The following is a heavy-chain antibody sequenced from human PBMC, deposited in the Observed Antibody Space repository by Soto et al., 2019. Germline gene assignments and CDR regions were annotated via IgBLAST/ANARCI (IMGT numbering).Heavy chain of an antibody. Sequence: QVQLVQSGTEVKNPGASVKVSCKTSAYTFTNYGISWVRQAPGQGLEWMGWISPFDGNTNYAQNLQGRVTLTTDTSTSTAYMEVKSLRSDDTAVYYCAREVTYYDSSGYPANGPSLWPYFDYWGQGTLVTVSS. CDR2: ISPFDGNT. D-gene: IGHD3-22*01. J-gene: IGHJ4*02. V-gene: IGHV1-18*01. CDR1: AYTFTNYG. CDR3: AREVTYYDSSGYPANGPSLWPYFDY.